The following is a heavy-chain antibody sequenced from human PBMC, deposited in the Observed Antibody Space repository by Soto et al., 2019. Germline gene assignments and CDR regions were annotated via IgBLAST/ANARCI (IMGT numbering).Heavy chain of an antibody. CDR1: GGSFSSFG. CDR2: TIPILHTA. D-gene: IGHD3-10*01. CDR3: ARGKFAGFDP. V-gene: IGHV1-69*13. Sequence: ASVKVSCKASGGSFSSFGISWVRQAPGQGLEWMGGTIPILHTANYAQKFQGRVTITADESTSTAYMELTSLRSDDTAVYYCARGKFAGFDPWGQGTLVTVSS. J-gene: IGHJ5*02.